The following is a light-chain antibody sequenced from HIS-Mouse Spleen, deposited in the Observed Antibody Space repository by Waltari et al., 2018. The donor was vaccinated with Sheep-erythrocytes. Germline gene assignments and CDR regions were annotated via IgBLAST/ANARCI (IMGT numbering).Light chain of an antibody. Sequence: QSALTQPASVSGSPGQSITLPCTGTRSEVGSYNLVSWYQQHPGKAPKLMIYEGSKRPSGVSNRFSGSKSGNTASLTISGLQAEDEADYYCCSYAGSSTFVVFGGGTKLTVL. V-gene: IGLV2-23*03. CDR3: CSYAGSSTFVV. CDR1: RSEVGSYNL. CDR2: EGS. J-gene: IGLJ2*01.